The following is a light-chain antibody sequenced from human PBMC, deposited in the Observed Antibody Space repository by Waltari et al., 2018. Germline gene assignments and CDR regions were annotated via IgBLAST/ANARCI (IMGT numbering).Light chain of an antibody. V-gene: IGLV3-25*02. CDR1: ILAKKY. Sequence: SYELTQPPSVSVSPGQTARITCSGDILAKKYAQGFQQKPGKAPVLVIDKDSERPSGIPERFSSPSLGTTVTLTISGAHAEDEADYYCQSAYSSGNHWVFGGGTRLTVL. CDR2: KDS. CDR3: QSAYSSGNHWV. J-gene: IGLJ2*01.